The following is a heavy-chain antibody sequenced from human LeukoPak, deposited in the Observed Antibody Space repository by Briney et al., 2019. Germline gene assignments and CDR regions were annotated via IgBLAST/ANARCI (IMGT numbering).Heavy chain of an antibody. V-gene: IGHV1-69*13. J-gene: IGHJ5*02. CDR1: GGTFSSYA. D-gene: IGHD2-8*01. CDR2: IIPIFGTA. Sequence: SVKVSCKASGGTFSSYAISWVRQAPGQGLEWMGGIIPIFGTANYAQKFQGRVTITADESTSTAYMELSSLRSEDTAVYYCARGGYCTNGVCRPLRWFDPWGQGTLVTVSS. CDR3: ARGGYCTNGVCRPLRWFDP.